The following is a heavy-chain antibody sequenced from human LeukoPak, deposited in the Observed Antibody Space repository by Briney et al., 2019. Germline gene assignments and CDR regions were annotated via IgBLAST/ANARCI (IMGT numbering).Heavy chain of an antibody. J-gene: IGHJ4*02. CDR2: INHSGST. CDR3: ARGIIYEAAAGFDY. Sequence: PSETLSLTCAVYGGSFSGYYWSWIRQPPGKGLEWIGEINHSGSTDYNPSLKSRVTISVDTSKNQFSLELSSVTAADTAVYYCARGIIYEAAAGFDYWGQGTLVTVSS. V-gene: IGHV4-34*01. CDR1: GGSFSGYY. D-gene: IGHD6-13*01.